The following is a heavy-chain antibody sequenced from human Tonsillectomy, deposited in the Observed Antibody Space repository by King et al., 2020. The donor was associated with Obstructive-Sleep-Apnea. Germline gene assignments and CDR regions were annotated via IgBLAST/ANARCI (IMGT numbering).Heavy chain of an antibody. V-gene: IGHV3-30-3*01. D-gene: IGHD1-1*01. J-gene: IGHJ4*02. CDR1: GFLFSSFA. CDR2: ISYDGNNE. Sequence: VQLVESGGGVVQPGRSLRLSCEASGFLFSSFAMHWVRQAPGKGLEWVALISYDGNNEYYADSVRGQFSISRDNSKNTLYLQMNSLRREDTAIYYCARGTLELDFWDQGTPVTVSS. CDR3: ARGTLELDF.